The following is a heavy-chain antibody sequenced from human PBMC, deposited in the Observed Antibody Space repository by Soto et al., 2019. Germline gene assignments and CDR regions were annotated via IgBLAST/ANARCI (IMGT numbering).Heavy chain of an antibody. CDR1: GFSFSSYW. V-gene: IGHV3-7*01. CDR3: ARDSGDWTQLRENYFDY. CDR2: IKQDGSEK. D-gene: IGHD4-17*01. Sequence: EVQLVESGGGLVQPGGSLRLSCAASGFSFSSYWMSWVRQAPGKGLEWVANIKQDGSEKYYVDSVKGRFTISRDNAKNXPYLQMNSLRAEDTAVYYCARDSGDWTQLRENYFDYWGQGTLVTVFS. J-gene: IGHJ4*02.